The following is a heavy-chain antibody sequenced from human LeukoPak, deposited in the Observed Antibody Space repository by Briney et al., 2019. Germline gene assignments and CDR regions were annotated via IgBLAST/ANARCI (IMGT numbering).Heavy chain of an antibody. CDR3: AREGYCSSTSCLRSAFDI. V-gene: IGHV4-59*01. CDR2: IYYSGST. CDR1: GGSISSYY. Sequence: SETLSLTCTVSGGSISSYYWSWIRQPPGKGLEWIGYIYYSGSTNYNPSLKSRVTISVDTSKNQFSLKLSSVTAADTAVYYCAREGYCSSTSCLRSAFDIWGQGTTVTVSS. D-gene: IGHD2-2*01. J-gene: IGHJ3*02.